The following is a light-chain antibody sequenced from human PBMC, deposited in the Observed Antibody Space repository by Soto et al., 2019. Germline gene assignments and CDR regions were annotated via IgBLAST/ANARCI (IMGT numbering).Light chain of an antibody. V-gene: IGKV3-20*01. CDR1: QSVSNNY. Sequence: ERVMTQSPATLSVSPGARVPLSCRARQSVSNNYLAWYQQKPGQAPRLLIYGASNRATGIPDRFSGSGSGTDFTLTISRLEPEDFAVYYCQQYGSSPPWTFGQGTKVDIK. CDR2: GAS. CDR3: QQYGSSPPWT. J-gene: IGKJ1*01.